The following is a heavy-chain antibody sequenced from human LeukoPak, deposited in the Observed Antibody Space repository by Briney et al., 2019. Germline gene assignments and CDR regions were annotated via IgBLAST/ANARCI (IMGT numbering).Heavy chain of an antibody. CDR3: ARDSITMVRGVGFRYYYYYGMDV. V-gene: IGHV4-4*02. CDR2: IYHSGST. Sequence: SGTLSLTCAVSGGSISSSNWWSWVRQPPGKGLEWIGEIYHSGSTNYNPSLKSRVTISVDKSKNQFSLKLSSVTAADTAVYYCARDSITMVRGVGFRYYYYYGMDVWGQGTTVTVSS. CDR1: GGSISSSNW. J-gene: IGHJ6*02. D-gene: IGHD3-10*01.